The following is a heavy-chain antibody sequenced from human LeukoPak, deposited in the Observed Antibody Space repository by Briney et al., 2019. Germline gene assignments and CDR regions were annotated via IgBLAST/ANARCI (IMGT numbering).Heavy chain of an antibody. Sequence: PSETLSLTCTVSGGSISSGDSYWSWIRQPPGKGLEWIGYIYYSGSTYYNPSLKSRVTISVDTSKNQFSLKLSSVTAADTAVYYCARDTTTMVRGVINGFDYWGQGTLVTVSS. CDR2: IYYSGST. CDR3: ARDTTTMVRGVINGFDY. J-gene: IGHJ4*02. V-gene: IGHV4-30-4*01. D-gene: IGHD3-10*01. CDR1: GGSISSGDSY.